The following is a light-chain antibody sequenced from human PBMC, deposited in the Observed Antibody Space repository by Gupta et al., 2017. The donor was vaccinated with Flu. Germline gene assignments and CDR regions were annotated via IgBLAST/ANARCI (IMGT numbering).Light chain of an antibody. CDR3: QQYYSIPWT. V-gene: IGKV4-1*01. Sequence: DIVMTQSPDSLAVSLGERATINCKSSQSILYSSNNKNNLGWYQQRPGQPPKLLIYWASAREFGVPDRFSGSGSGTEFTLTISSLQAEDVAVYYCQQYYSIPWTFGQGTRVEI. CDR1: QSILYSSNNKNN. J-gene: IGKJ1*01. CDR2: WAS.